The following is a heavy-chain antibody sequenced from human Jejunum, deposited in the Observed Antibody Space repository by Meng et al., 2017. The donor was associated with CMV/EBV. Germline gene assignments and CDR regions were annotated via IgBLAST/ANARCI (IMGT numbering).Heavy chain of an antibody. V-gene: IGHV3-48*03. CDR1: FTFSNYD. J-gene: IGHJ5*02. CDR2: ISSKNDSI. CDR3: ARARETIPGMNWFDP. D-gene: IGHD1-1*01. Sequence: FTFSNYDMNEVRQAPGKGLEWVSYISSKNDSIYQADSVKGRFTISRDNAKNSLYLQMNGLREEDTAVYYCARARETIPGMNWFDPWGQGTLVTVSS.